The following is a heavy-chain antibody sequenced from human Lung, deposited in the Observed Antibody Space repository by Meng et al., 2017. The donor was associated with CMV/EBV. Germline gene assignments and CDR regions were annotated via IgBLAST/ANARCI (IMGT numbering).Heavy chain of an antibody. Sequence: SXAASGFTFSTYWMHWVRQTPGTGLVWVSRINSDGSTTTYADSVKGRFTIYSDNAKNTLYLQMSSLRAEDSAVYYCVRDGKYCSSGTCDYYIMDLWXQGTTVTVSS. CDR2: INSDGSTT. CDR1: GFTFSTYW. D-gene: IGHD2-15*01. J-gene: IGHJ6*02. V-gene: IGHV3-74*01. CDR3: VRDGKYCSSGTCDYYIMDL.